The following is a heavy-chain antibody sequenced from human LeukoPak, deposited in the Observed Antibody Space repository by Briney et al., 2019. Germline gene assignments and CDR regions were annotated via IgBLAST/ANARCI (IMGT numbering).Heavy chain of an antibody. D-gene: IGHD3-10*02. CDR3: TRHPFMSPFDY. CDR2: ISGSGGST. V-gene: IGHV3-23*01. J-gene: IGHJ4*02. CDR1: GFTFSSYA. Sequence: GGSLRLSCAASGFTFSSYAMSWVRQAPGKGLEWVSAISGSGGSTYYADSVKGRFTISRGNSKNTLYLQMNSLRAEDTAVYYCTRHPFMSPFDYWGQGTLVTVSS.